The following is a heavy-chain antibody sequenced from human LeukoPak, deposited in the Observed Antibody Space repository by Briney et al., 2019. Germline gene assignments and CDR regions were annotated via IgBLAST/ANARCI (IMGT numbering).Heavy chain of an antibody. J-gene: IGHJ4*02. D-gene: IGHD3-10*01. CDR2: ISSSGSTI. CDR3: ARGDLWFGELLGFDY. CDR1: GFTFSSYE. V-gene: IGHV3-48*03. Sequence: GGSLRLSCAASGFTFSSYEMNWVRQAPGKGLEWVSYISSSGSTIYYAVSVKGRFTISRDNAKNSLYLQMNSLRAEDTAVYYCARGDLWFGELLGFDYWGQGTLVTVSS.